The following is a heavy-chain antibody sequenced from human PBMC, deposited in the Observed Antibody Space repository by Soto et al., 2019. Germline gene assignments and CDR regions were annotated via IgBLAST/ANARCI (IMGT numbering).Heavy chain of an antibody. D-gene: IGHD3-22*01. Sequence: GGSLRLSCSASEFTFSAYAMTWVRQAPGKGLEWVSTISGTADDTYYSDSVTGRFIISRDNSKNTLFLQMNSLRAEDTALYHCARQIYDSDTGPNFQYYFDSWGQGTPVTVSS. V-gene: IGHV3-23*01. J-gene: IGHJ4*02. CDR1: EFTFSAYA. CDR3: ARQIYDSDTGPNFQYYFDS. CDR2: ISGTADDT.